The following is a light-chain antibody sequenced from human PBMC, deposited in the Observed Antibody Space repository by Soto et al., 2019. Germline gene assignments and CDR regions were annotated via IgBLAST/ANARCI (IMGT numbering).Light chain of an antibody. CDR1: QSISTW. CDR3: QQYYSYSWT. CDR2: EAS. J-gene: IGKJ1*01. V-gene: IGKV1-5*03. Sequence: DIQMTQSPSTLSASVGDRVTITCRASQSISTWLAWYQQKPGKAPKLLIYEASSLESGVPSRFSGSGYGTEFTLTISSLQPDDFATYYCQQYYSYSWTFGQGTKVEIK.